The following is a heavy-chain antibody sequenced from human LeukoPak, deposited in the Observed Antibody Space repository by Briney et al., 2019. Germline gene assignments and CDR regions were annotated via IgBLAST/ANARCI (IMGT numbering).Heavy chain of an antibody. J-gene: IGHJ4*02. CDR2: INPNSGGT. V-gene: IGHV1-2*02. D-gene: IGHD6-13*01. CDR1: GYTFTGYY. Sequence: ASVKVSCKASGYTFTGYYMHWVRQAPGQGLEWIGWINPNSGGTNYAQKFQGRVTTTRDTSISTAYMELSRLRSDDTAVYYCARVDSSSFDFDYWGQGTLVTVSS. CDR3: ARVDSSSFDFDY.